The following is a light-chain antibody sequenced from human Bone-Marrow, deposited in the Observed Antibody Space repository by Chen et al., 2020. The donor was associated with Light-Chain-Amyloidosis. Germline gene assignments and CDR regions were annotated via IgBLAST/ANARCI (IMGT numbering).Light chain of an antibody. J-gene: IGLJ3*02. Sequence: QSALTQPASVSGSPGQSITIFCTGTSNDVGGYDYVSWYQRHPDKAPRLMIYDVTNRPSGVSHRFSGSKSGNTASLTISGLQAEDEGDYYCSSYTSSVSWVFGGGTRVTVL. CDR2: DVT. V-gene: IGLV2-14*03. CDR3: SSYTSSVSWV. CDR1: SNDVGGYDY.